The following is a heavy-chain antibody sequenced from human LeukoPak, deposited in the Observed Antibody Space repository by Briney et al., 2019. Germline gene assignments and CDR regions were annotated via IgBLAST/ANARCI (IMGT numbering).Heavy chain of an antibody. CDR2: MYYSGSA. V-gene: IGHV4-39*01. J-gene: IGHJ4*02. D-gene: IGHD6-25*01. CDR3: VRLAWGSGGSGSFDS. CDR1: GGSIRTSSDY. Sequence: SETLSLTCTVSGGSIRTSSDYWGWIRQPPGKGLEWIGSMYYSGSAYYNPSLKSRVTVSVDTSKKQLSLKLSSVTAADTAVYYYVRLAWGSGGSGSFDSWGQGTLVTVSS.